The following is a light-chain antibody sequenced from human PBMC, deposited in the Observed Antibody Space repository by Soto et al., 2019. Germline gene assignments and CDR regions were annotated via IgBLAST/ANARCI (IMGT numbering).Light chain of an antibody. Sequence: IRMTQSPSSLSASTGALAPTTGRASQGISSWLAWYPQKPGKAPKLLIYAASSLQSGVPSRFSGSGSGTDFTLTISSLQPEDFATYYCRQANSFPLTFGGGTKVDIK. CDR2: AAS. V-gene: IGKV1-12*01. J-gene: IGKJ4*01. CDR3: RQANSFPLT. CDR1: QGISSW.